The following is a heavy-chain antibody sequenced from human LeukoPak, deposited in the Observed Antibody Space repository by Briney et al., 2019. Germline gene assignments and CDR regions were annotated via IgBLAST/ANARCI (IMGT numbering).Heavy chain of an antibody. Sequence: PGGSLRLSCAASGFTFDDYGMSWVRQAPGKGLEWVSGINWNGGSTGYADSVKGRFTISRDNAKNSLYLQMNSLRAEDTAVYYCARVYYCSGGRCYLPPLDYWGQGTLVTVSS. CDR3: ARVYYCSGGRCYLPPLDY. J-gene: IGHJ4*02. CDR2: INWNGGST. D-gene: IGHD2-15*01. V-gene: IGHV3-20*04. CDR1: GFTFDDYG.